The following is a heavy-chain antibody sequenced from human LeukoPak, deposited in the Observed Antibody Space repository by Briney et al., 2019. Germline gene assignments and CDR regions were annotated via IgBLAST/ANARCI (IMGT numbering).Heavy chain of an antibody. D-gene: IGHD6-19*01. Sequence: GGSLRLSCTASGFTFNLYAMTWVRQAPGKGLEWVSAITGSGGSTYYADSVKGRFTISRDNSKNTVYLQMNSLRVDDTAVYYCANSKVADFHYWGQGTRVTVSS. V-gene: IGHV3-23*01. CDR2: ITGSGGST. CDR1: GFTFNLYA. J-gene: IGHJ4*02. CDR3: ANSKVADFHY.